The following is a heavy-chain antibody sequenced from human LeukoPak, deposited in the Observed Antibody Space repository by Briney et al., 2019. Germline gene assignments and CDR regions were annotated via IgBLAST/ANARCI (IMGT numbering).Heavy chain of an antibody. V-gene: IGHV1-69*05. Sequence: SVKVSCKASGGTFSSYAISWVRQAPGQGLEWMRGIIPIFGTANYAQKFQGRVTITTDESTSTAYMELSSLRSEDTAVYYCARPRDYGDYVAFDIWGQGTMVTVSS. CDR1: GGTFSSYA. CDR3: ARPRDYGDYVAFDI. D-gene: IGHD4-17*01. J-gene: IGHJ3*02. CDR2: IIPIFGTA.